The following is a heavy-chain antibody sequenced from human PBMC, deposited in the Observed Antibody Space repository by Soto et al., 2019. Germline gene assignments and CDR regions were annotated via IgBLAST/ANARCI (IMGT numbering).Heavy chain of an antibody. CDR1: GGSISSYY. CDR3: ARYKSSMVAAAGYWFDP. V-gene: IGHV4-59*08. CDR2: IYYSGST. J-gene: IGHJ5*02. D-gene: IGHD6-13*01. Sequence: SETLSLTCTVSGGSISSYYWSWIRQPPGKGLEWIGYIYYSGSTNYNPSLKSRVTISVDTSKNQFSLKLSSVTAADTAVYYCARYKSSMVAAAGYWFDPWGQGTLVTVSS.